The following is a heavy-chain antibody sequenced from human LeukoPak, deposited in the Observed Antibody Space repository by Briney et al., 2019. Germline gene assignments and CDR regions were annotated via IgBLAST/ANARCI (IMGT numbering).Heavy chain of an antibody. V-gene: IGHV3-33*08. J-gene: IGHJ4*02. Sequence: GGSLRLSCAASGFTFSSYGMHWVRQAPGKGLEWVAVIWYDGSNKYYADSVKGRFTISRDNSKNTLYLQMNSLRAEDTAVYYCARDSNRFYSSSWYLGHWGQGALVTVSS. CDR1: GFTFSSYG. CDR3: ARDSNRFYSSSWYLGH. D-gene: IGHD6-13*01. CDR2: IWYDGSNK.